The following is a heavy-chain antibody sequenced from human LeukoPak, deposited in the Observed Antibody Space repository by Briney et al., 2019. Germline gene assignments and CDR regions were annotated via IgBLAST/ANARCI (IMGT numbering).Heavy chain of an antibody. CDR2: INPNSGGT. D-gene: IGHD1-7*01. CDR3: ASRGTGTTEYYFDY. Sequence: ASVKVSCKASGYTFTSYGISWVRQAPGQGLEWMGWINPNSGGTNYAQKFQGRVTMTRDTSISTAYMELSRLRSDDTAVYYCASRGTGTTEYYFDYWGQGTLVTVSS. V-gene: IGHV1-2*02. J-gene: IGHJ4*02. CDR1: GYTFTSYG.